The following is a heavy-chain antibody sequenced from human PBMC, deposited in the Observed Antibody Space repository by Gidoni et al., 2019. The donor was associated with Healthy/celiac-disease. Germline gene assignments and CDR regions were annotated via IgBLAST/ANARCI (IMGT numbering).Heavy chain of an antibody. Sequence: VQLVQSGAEVKKPAYSVKVSCKASGGTFSRYTLSWVRQAPGQGLEWMGRIIPILGRANYAQKFQGRVTITADKSTSTAYMELSSLRSEDTAVYYCARGGPYDYSNYRGMDVDYWGQGTLVTVSS. CDR1: GGTFSRYT. J-gene: IGHJ4*02. D-gene: IGHD4-4*01. CDR3: ARGGPYDYSNYRGMDVDY. V-gene: IGHV1-69*08. CDR2: IIPILGRA.